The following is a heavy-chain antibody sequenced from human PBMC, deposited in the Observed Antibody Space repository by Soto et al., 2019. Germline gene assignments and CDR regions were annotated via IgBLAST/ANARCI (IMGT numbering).Heavy chain of an antibody. CDR2: IYYSGGT. J-gene: IGHJ4*02. V-gene: IGHV4-59*08. D-gene: IGHD1-26*01. Sequence: SETLSLTCTVSGASISDYYWTWIRQPPGKGLEWIGYIYYSGGTHYNPSLKSRVTISVDRSKNQFSLKLSSVTAADTAVYYCARASGSYDYWGQGTLVTVSS. CDR3: ARASGSYDY. CDR1: GASISDYY.